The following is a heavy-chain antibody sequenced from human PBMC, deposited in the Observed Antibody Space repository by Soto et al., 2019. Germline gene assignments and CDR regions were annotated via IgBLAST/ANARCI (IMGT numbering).Heavy chain of an antibody. CDR2: INHSGST. CDR3: ARGVATIDWTSYHYYYMDF. Sequence: TSETLSLTCAVYGGSFSGYYWSWIRQPPGKGLEWIGEINHSGSTNYNPSLKSRDTISVDTSKNQFSLKLSSVTAADTAVYYCARGVATIDWTSYHYYYMDFSGTGTTVTGFS. D-gene: IGHD5-12*01. CDR1: GGSFSGYY. J-gene: IGHJ6*03. V-gene: IGHV4-34*01.